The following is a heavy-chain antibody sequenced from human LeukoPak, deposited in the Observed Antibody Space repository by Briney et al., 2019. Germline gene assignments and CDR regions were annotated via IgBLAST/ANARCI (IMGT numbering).Heavy chain of an antibody. Sequence: GGSLRLSCAASGFTVSSNYMSWVRQAPGKGLEWVSVIYSGGSTYYADSVKGRFTISRDNSKNTLYLQMNSLRAEDTAVYYCAREKALPRTDAFDIWGQGTLVTVSS. CDR1: GFTVSSNY. CDR2: IYSGGST. J-gene: IGHJ3*02. CDR3: AREKALPRTDAFDI. V-gene: IGHV3-53*01. D-gene: IGHD1/OR15-1a*01.